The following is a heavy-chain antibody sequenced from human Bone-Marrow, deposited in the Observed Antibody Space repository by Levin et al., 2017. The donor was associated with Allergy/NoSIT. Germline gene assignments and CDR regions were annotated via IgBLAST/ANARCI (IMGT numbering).Heavy chain of an antibody. CDR3: AGEKWHYVDQGGQEY. D-gene: IGHD4-17*01. Sequence: GESLKISCAASGFTFSTYALHWVRQAPGKGLEWVTVISSDGSNEYYADSVKGRFTISRDNSRNMLYLQMNSLRPEDTAIYYCAGEKWHYVDQGGQEYWGQGTLVTVSS. CDR1: GFTFSTYA. CDR2: ISSDGSNE. V-gene: IGHV3-30-3*01. J-gene: IGHJ4*02.